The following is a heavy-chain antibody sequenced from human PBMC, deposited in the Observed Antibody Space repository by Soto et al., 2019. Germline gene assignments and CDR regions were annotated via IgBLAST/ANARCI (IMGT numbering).Heavy chain of an antibody. V-gene: IGHV3-48*01. J-gene: IGHJ4*02. Sequence: GGSLRLSCAASGFTFSSYSMNWVRQAPGKGLEWVSYISSSSSTIYYADSVKGRFTISRDNAKNSLYLQMNSLRAEDTAVYYCARDIVVVVAATARSLDYWGQGTLVTVSS. CDR3: ARDIVVVVAATARSLDY. CDR1: GFTFSSYS. CDR2: ISSSSSTI. D-gene: IGHD2-15*01.